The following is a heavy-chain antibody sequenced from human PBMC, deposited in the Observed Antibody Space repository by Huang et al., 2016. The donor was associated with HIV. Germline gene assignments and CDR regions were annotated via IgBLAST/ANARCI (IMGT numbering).Heavy chain of an antibody. CDR2: IRSKANRYAT. D-gene: IGHD3-22*01. J-gene: IGHJ4*02. Sequence: EVQLVESGGGLVQPGGSLKLSCAASGFTFSGSAMPWVRQAFGKGLEWVGSIRSKANRYATAYAASVKGRFTISRDDSKNTAYLQMNSLKTEDTAVYYCTRLTMIGDGDYWGQGTLVTVSS. CDR1: GFTFSGSA. CDR3: TRLTMIGDGDY. V-gene: IGHV3-73*01.